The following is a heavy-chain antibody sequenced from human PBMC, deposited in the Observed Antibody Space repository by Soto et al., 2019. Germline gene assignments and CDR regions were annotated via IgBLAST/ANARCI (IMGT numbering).Heavy chain of an antibody. CDR2: ISGYNGDT. V-gene: IGHV1-18*01. Sequence: QGQLVQSGAEVKKPGASVKVSCKASGYTFTRYGISWVRQAPGQGLEWMGWISGYNGDTNYAQKFQGRVTMTVDTSPTTAFMELRSLTSDDRAVYYCAKNGQPPYYYYGMDVWGQGTTVTVSS. CDR1: GYTFTRYG. J-gene: IGHJ6*02. CDR3: AKNGQPPYYYYGMDV. D-gene: IGHD2-8*01.